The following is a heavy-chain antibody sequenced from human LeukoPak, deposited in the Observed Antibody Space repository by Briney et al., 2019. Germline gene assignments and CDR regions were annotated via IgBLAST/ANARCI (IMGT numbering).Heavy chain of an antibody. CDR2: ISGSGDST. CDR1: EFTFCSCA. V-gene: IGHV3-23*01. J-gene: IGHJ6*03. Sequence: PGGSLRLSCAASEFTFCSCAMSWVRQAPGKGLQWVSGISGSGDSTYYADSVNGRFTISRDNSKNTLYLQMISLRAEDTAVYYCAKGGGSYFRRVTYYYYYMDVWGKGTTVTVSS. CDR3: AKGGGSYFRRVTYYYYYMDV. D-gene: IGHD1-26*01.